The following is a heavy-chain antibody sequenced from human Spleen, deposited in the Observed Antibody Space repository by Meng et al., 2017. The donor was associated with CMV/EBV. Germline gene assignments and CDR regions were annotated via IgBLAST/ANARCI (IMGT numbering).Heavy chain of an antibody. Sequence: SGGSFSGYYWSWIRQPPGKGLEWIGEINHSGSTNYNPSLKSRVTISVDTSKNQFSLKLSSVTAADTAVYYCASYFWSGYLPGVRFDEWGQGTLVTVSS. V-gene: IGHV4-34*01. CDR3: ASYFWSGYLPGVRFDE. CDR2: INHSGST. J-gene: IGHJ5*02. CDR1: GGSFSGYY. D-gene: IGHD3-3*01.